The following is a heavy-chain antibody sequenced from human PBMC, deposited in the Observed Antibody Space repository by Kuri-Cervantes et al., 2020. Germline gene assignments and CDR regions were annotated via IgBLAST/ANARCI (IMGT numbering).Heavy chain of an antibody. CDR1: GFTFSNYW. CDR3: ARGGRPTVTFYFDY. V-gene: IGHV3-74*01. J-gene: IGHJ4*02. CDR2: IDTDGSTT. Sequence: ETLSLTCAASGFTFSNYWMHWVRQVPGKGLVWVSRIDTDGSTTTYADSVKGRFTISRDNSKNTLYLQMNSLRAEDTAVYYCARGGRPTVTFYFDYWGQGTLVTVSS. D-gene: IGHD4-17*01.